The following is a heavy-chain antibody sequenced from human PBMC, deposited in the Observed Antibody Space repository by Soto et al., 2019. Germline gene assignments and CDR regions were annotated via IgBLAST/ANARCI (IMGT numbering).Heavy chain of an antibody. Sequence: GDSLKTSGRGSGYSCTKYWIDWVRQMPGKGLEWMGIIYTGDSDTRYSPSFQGQVTISADKSTSTAYLHWSSLKASDTAMYYCARHLGSQGSSHGMDVWGQGTPVTVSS. CDR1: GYSCTKYW. V-gene: IGHV5-51*01. CDR3: ARHLGSQGSSHGMDV. D-gene: IGHD6-13*01. CDR2: IYTGDSDT. J-gene: IGHJ6*02.